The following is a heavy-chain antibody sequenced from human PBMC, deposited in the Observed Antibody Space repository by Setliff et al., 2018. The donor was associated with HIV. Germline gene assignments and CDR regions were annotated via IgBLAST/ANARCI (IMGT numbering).Heavy chain of an antibody. D-gene: IGHD3-22*01. CDR3: ARYYYDKSGYVYQYYMDV. CDR1: GFIFSNYG. J-gene: IGHJ6*03. Sequence: LRLSCETSGFIFSNYGFHWVRQAPGKGLEWVAVIWFDGSNKHYADFVKGRFTISRDNSRNTVSLQMHRLRPEDTAVYYCARYYYDKSGYVYQYYMDVWGKGTTVTVSS. CDR2: IWFDGSNK. V-gene: IGHV3-33*03.